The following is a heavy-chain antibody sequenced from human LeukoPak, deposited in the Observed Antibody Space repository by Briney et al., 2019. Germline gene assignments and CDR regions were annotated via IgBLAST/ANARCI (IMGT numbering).Heavy chain of an antibody. V-gene: IGHV5-10-1*01. CDR3: ASRATVPPYNWFDP. J-gene: IGHJ5*02. CDR2: IDPSDSYT. D-gene: IGHD4-17*01. Sequence: GESLKISCKGSGYTFISYWITWVRQMPGKGLEWMGRIDPSDSYTNYSPSFQGHVAISADKSTSTAYLQWSSLKASDTAMYYCASRATVPPYNWFDPWGQGTLVTVSS. CDR1: GYTFISYW.